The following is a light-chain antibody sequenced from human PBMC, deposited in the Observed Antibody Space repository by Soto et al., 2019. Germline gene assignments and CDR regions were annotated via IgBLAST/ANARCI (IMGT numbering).Light chain of an antibody. V-gene: IGLV4-69*01. J-gene: IGLJ2*01. CDR1: SGHSSYA. CDR2: VNSDGSH. Sequence: QLVLTQSPSAAASLGASVTLTCTLSSGHSSYAIAWHQQQPEKGPRFLMKVNSDGSHINGDGVPDRFSGSSSGAERYLTISSLQSEDEADYYCQTWGTGFHVLFGGGTKVTVL. CDR3: QTWGTGFHVL.